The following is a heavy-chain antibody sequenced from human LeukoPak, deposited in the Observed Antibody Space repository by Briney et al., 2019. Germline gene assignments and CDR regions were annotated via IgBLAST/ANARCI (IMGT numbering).Heavy chain of an antibody. J-gene: IGHJ4*02. D-gene: IGHD7-27*01. V-gene: IGHV3-23*01. CDR2: ISGSGDST. CDR3: AKKVPANWGSYFDY. Sequence: GESLRLSCAASGFTFSSYAMSWVRQAQGKGLEWVSSISGSGDSTYFTDSVKGRFTISRDNSKNTLYLQMNSLRAEDTAVYYCAKKVPANWGSYFDYWGQGTLVTVSS. CDR1: GFTFSSYA.